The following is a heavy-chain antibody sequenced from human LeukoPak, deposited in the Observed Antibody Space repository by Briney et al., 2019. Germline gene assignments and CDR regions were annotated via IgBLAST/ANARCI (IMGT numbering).Heavy chain of an antibody. CDR1: GYTFTSYY. CDR2: INPSGGST. J-gene: IGHJ6*03. V-gene: IGHV1-46*01. CDR3: ARGRITMVRGVIIQRYYYYYYYMDV. D-gene: IGHD3-10*01. Sequence: ASVKVSCKASGYTFTSYYIHWVRQAPGQGLEWMGLINPSGGSTNYAQKFQGRVTMTRNTSISTAYMELSSLRSEDTAVYYCARGRITMVRGVIIQRYYYYYYYMDVWGKGTTVTISS.